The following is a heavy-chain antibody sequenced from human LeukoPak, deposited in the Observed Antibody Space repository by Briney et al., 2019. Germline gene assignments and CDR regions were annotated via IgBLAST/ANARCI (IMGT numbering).Heavy chain of an antibody. Sequence: GGSLRLSCAASGFTFDDYAMHWVRQAPGKGLEWVSGISWNSGSIGYADSVKGRFTISRDNAKNSLYLQMNSLRAEDMALYYCAKGDGSSWGAFDIWGQGTMVTVSS. J-gene: IGHJ3*02. V-gene: IGHV3-9*03. D-gene: IGHD6-13*01. CDR3: AKGDGSSWGAFDI. CDR2: ISWNSGSI. CDR1: GFTFDDYA.